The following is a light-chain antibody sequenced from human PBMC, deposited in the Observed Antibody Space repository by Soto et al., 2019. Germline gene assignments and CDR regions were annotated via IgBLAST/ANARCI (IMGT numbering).Light chain of an antibody. CDR2: GVS. CDR3: SSYTSSYTLGV. CDR1: SSDVGCYNF. V-gene: IGLV2-14*01. J-gene: IGLJ1*01. Sequence: QSALTQPASVSGSPGQSITISCTGTSSDVGCYNFVSWYQQHPGKAPKLMIHGVSNRPSGVSNRFSGSKSGNTASLTISGLQAEDEADYYCSSYTSSYTLGVFGTGTKLTVL.